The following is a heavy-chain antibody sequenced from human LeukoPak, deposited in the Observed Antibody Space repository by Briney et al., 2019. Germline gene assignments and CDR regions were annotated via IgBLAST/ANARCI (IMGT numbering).Heavy chain of an antibody. CDR2: IHYSGST. Sequence: SETLSLTCTVSGGSISTYYWSWIRQPPGKGLEWIGYIHYSGSTSYNPSLKSRITISVDTSKNQLSLILNSVTAADTAVYYCAREYSAFEIWGQGTMVTISS. CDR1: GGSISTYY. J-gene: IGHJ3*02. CDR3: AREYSAFEI. D-gene: IGHD1-1*01. V-gene: IGHV4-59*01.